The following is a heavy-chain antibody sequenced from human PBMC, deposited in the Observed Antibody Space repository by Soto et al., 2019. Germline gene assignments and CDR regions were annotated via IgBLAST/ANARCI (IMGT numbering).Heavy chain of an antibody. D-gene: IGHD2-2*01. CDR1: GGSVSSGSYY. J-gene: IGHJ4*02. CDR3: ATTVCSSTSCDYYFDY. CDR2: IYYSGST. Sequence: QVQLQESGPGLVKPSETLSLTCTVSGGSVSSGSYYWSWIRQPPGKGLEWVGYIYYSGSTNYNPSLKSRVTISVDTSKNQFSLNLSSVTAADTAVYYCATTVCSSTSCDYYFDYWGQGTLVTVSS. V-gene: IGHV4-61*01.